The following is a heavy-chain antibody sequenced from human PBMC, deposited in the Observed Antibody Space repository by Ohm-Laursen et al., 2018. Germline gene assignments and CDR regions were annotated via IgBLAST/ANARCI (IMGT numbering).Heavy chain of an antibody. Sequence: SLRLSCTASGFTFDDYAMHWVRQAPGKGLEWVSGISWNSGSIGYADSVKGRFTISRDNAKNSLYLQMNSLRAEDTALYYCAKDTGSGWYRVFDYWGQGTLVTVSS. CDR2: ISWNSGSI. CDR3: AKDTGSGWYRVFDY. CDR1: GFTFDDYA. D-gene: IGHD6-19*01. V-gene: IGHV3-9*01. J-gene: IGHJ4*02.